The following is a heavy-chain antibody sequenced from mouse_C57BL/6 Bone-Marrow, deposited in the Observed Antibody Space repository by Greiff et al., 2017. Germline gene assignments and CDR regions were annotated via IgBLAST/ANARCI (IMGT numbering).Heavy chain of an antibody. Sequence: EVKLVESGGGLVQPGGSLSLSCAASGFTFTDYYMSWVRQPPGTALEWLGFIRNKANGYTTEYSASVKGRFTISRDNSQSILYLQMNALRAEDSATYYCARYICLYDGYPYAMDYWGQGTSVTVSS. D-gene: IGHD2-3*01. J-gene: IGHJ4*01. V-gene: IGHV7-3*01. CDR2: IRNKANGYTT. CDR1: GFTFTDYY. CDR3: ARYICLYDGYPYAMDY.